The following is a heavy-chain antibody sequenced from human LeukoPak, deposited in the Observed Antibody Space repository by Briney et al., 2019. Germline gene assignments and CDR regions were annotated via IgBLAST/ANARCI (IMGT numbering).Heavy chain of an antibody. CDR1: GDSISSGDYY. Sequence: SETLSLTCTVSGDSISSGDYYWSWIRQPAGKGLEWIGRISSSGSTNYNPSLKIRVTISVDTSKNQFSLKLSSVTAADTAVYFCARGPYSYDSSGAFDIWGQGTMVTVSS. CDR2: ISSSGST. J-gene: IGHJ3*02. D-gene: IGHD3-22*01. CDR3: ARGPYSYDSSGAFDI. V-gene: IGHV4-61*02.